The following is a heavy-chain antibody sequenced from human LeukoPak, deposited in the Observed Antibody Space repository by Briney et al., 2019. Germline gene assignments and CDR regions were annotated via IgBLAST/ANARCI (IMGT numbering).Heavy chain of an antibody. CDR1: GFTFSSYA. CDR2: ISGSGGGT. CDR3: AKETGKELLYSYFDY. D-gene: IGHD3-10*01. Sequence: PGGSLRLSCAASGFTFSSYAMSWVRQAPGKGLEWVSAISGSGGGTYYADSVKGRFTISRDNSKNTLYLQMNSLRAEDTAVYYCAKETGKELLYSYFDYWGQGTLVTVSS. J-gene: IGHJ4*02. V-gene: IGHV3-23*01.